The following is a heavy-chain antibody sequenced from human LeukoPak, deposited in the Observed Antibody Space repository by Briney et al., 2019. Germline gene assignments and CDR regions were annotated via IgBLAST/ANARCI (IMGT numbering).Heavy chain of an antibody. CDR1: GGSISSYY. J-gene: IGHJ4*02. CDR2: IYYSGST. Sequence: SETLSLTCTVSGGSISSYYWSWIRQPPGKGLEWIGYIYYSGSTNYNPPLKSRVTISVDTSKNQFSLKLSSVTAADTAVYYCARDSSGWYGGLDYWGQGTLVTVSS. V-gene: IGHV4-59*01. CDR3: ARDSSGWYGGLDY. D-gene: IGHD6-19*01.